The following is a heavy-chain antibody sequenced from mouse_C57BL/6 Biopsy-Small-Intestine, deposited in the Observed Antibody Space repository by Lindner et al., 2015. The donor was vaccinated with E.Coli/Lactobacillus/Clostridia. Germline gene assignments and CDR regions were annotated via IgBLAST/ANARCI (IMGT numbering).Heavy chain of an antibody. D-gene: IGHD1-1*01. CDR2: IRSKSNNYAT. CDR1: GFSFNTYA. CDR3: VRHLLLPTYAMDY. V-gene: IGHV10-1*01. J-gene: IGHJ4*01. Sequence: VQLQESGGGLVQPKGSLKLSCAASGFSFNTYAMNWVRQAPGKGLEWVARIRSKSNNYATYYADSVKDRFTISRDDSESMLYLQMNNLKTEDTAMYYCVRHLLLPTYAMDYWGQGTSVTVSP.